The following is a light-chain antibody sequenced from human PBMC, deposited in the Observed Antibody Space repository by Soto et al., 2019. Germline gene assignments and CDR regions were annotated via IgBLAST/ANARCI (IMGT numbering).Light chain of an antibody. Sequence: DIVMTQSPDSLAVSLGERATINCKSSQSVLSSSNNKNYLAWYQQKLGQPPKLLIYWASSRESGVPDRFSGSGSGKDFTLTISSLQAEDVAVYYCQQYRSAPRTFGQGTKVEIK. V-gene: IGKV4-1*01. CDR2: WAS. CDR1: QSVLSSSNNKNY. CDR3: QQYRSAPRT. J-gene: IGKJ1*01.